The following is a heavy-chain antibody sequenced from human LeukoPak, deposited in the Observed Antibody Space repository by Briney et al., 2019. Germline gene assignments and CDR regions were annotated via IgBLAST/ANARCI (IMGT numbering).Heavy chain of an antibody. CDR2: IVVGNNKT. CDR3: AAASSRNYFFYYYMDI. D-gene: IGHD1-26*01. V-gene: IGHV1-58*02. Sequence: ASVKVSCKASGYTFTNSAIQWVRHAHGQRLEWIGWIVVGNNKTMYAQTFQERVTFTRDMYTSTAYMELSSLRSEDTAVYYCAAASSRNYFFYYYMDIWGKGTSVTVSS. J-gene: IGHJ6*03. CDR1: GYTFTNSA.